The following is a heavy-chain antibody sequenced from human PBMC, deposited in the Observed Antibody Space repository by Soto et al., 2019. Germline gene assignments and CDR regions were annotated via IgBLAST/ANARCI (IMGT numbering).Heavy chain of an antibody. CDR1: GYTFTDYD. J-gene: IGHJ4*02. Sequence: QVQLVQSGAEVKKPGASVRVSCKPSGYTFTDYDINWVRLATGQGLEWMGWMNPSSGYTGYAQKFQGRVTMTWDTSISTAYMELSSLTSADTAVYYCARFVRHQLPTIDYWGQGALVTVSS. CDR2: MNPSSGYT. D-gene: IGHD1-26*01. CDR3: ARFVRHQLPTIDY. V-gene: IGHV1-8*01.